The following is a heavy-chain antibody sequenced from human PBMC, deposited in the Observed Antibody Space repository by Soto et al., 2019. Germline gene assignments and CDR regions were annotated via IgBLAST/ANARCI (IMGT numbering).Heavy chain of an antibody. Sequence: ASVKVSCKASGVTLKNYALSWVRQAPGQGLEWMGGIIPVFGPALYAQKFQGRVTITADESTNTAFLDVSSLRSEDTAVYYCGRGGSWAKVDSWGPGTLVTVSS. CDR1: GVTLKNYA. CDR2: IIPVFGPA. J-gene: IGHJ4*02. CDR3: GRGGSWAKVDS. D-gene: IGHD6-13*01. V-gene: IGHV1-69*13.